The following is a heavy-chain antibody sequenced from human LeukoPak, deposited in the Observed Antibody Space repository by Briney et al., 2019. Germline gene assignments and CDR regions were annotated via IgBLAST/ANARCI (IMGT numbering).Heavy chain of an antibody. V-gene: IGHV3-23*01. J-gene: IGHJ4*02. CDR3: ARASGIYGSGWYFDY. Sequence: GGSLRLSCAASGFTFNNYVMSWVRQAPGKGLEWVSTINGGGYNTYYADSVKGRFTISRDNSKNTPSLQVNTLRAEDTAVYYCARASGIYGSGWYFDYWGRGTLVTVSS. CDR1: GFTFNNYV. D-gene: IGHD6-19*01. CDR2: INGGGYNT.